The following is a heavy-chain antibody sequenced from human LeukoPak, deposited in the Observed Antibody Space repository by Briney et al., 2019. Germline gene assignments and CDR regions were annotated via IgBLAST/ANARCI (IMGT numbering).Heavy chain of an antibody. Sequence: PGGSPRLSCAASGFTFSSYAMSWVRQAPGKGLEWVSAISGSGGSTYYADSVKGRFTISRDNSKNTLYLQMNSLRAEDTAVYYCAKTLDRYYYYGMDVWGQGTTVTVSS. CDR1: GFTFSSYA. CDR2: ISGSGGST. CDR3: AKTLDRYYYYGMDV. J-gene: IGHJ6*02. D-gene: IGHD1-1*01. V-gene: IGHV3-23*01.